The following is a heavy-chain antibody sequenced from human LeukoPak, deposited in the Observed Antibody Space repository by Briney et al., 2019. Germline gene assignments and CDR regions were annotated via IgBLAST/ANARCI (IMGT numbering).Heavy chain of an antibody. CDR3: ARADCTNGVCHIDFSWFDP. CDR1: GYTFTSYG. D-gene: IGHD2-8*01. CDR2: ISAYNGNT. J-gene: IGHJ5*02. V-gene: IGHV1-18*01. Sequence: ASVKVSCKTSGYTFTSYGITWVRQAPGQGLEWMGWISAYNGNTDYAQKLRGRVTMTTDTPTSTAYMELRSLRSDDTAVYYCARADCTNGVCHIDFSWFDPWGQGTLVTVSS.